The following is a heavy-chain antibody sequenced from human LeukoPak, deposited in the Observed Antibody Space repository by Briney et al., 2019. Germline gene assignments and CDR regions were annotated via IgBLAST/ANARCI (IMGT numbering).Heavy chain of an antibody. CDR2: ISYDGSNE. Sequence: PGGSLRLSCAASGFTFSRHAMHWVRQAPGKGLEWVAVISYDGSNEYYADSVKGRFTISRDNSKNTLYLQMNSLRAEDTAVYYCARLPIVVITSGGYWGQGTLVTVSS. J-gene: IGHJ4*02. CDR3: ARLPIVVITSGGY. CDR1: GFTFSRHA. V-gene: IGHV3-30-3*01. D-gene: IGHD3-22*01.